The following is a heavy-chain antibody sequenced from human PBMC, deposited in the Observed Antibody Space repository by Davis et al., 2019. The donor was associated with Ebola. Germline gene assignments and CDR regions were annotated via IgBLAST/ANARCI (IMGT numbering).Heavy chain of an antibody. CDR3: ARGVLLWFGELLSGLGMDV. CDR1: GYTFTNYY. J-gene: IGHJ6*02. Sequence: ASVQVSCKAFGYTFTNYYVHWVRQAPGQGLEWMGVINPSAGYTNYAQKFQGRVTITADESTSTVFMELSRLRSDDTAVYYCARGVLLWFGELLSGLGMDVWGQGTTVTVSS. CDR2: INPSAGYT. V-gene: IGHV1-46*01. D-gene: IGHD3-10*01.